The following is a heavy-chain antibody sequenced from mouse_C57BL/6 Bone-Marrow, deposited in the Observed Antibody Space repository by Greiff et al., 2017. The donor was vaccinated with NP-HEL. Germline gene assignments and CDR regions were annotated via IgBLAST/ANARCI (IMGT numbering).Heavy chain of an antibody. CDR1: GFTFSSYT. D-gene: IGHD1-1*01. Sequence: DVMLVESGGGLVKPGGSLKLSCAASGFTFSSYTMSWVRQTPEKRLEWVATISGGGGNTYYPDSVKGRFTISRDNAKNTLYLQMSSLRSEDTALYYCATPLTTVVATDYAMDYWGQGTSVTVSS. V-gene: IGHV5-9*01. CDR2: ISGGGGNT. J-gene: IGHJ4*01. CDR3: ATPLTTVVATDYAMDY.